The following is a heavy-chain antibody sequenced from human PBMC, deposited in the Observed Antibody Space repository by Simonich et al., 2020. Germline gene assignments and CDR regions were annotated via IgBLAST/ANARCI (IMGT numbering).Heavy chain of an antibody. V-gene: IGHV3-21*01. Sequence: EVQLVESGGGLVKPGGSLRLSCAASGFTFSSYSMNWVRQAPGKGLEWVSAISSSSSYIYYADPEKGRFTISRDHAKNALYLQMNSRRAEDTAVYYCARWIAVAGTGAYGMDVWGQGTTVTVSS. J-gene: IGHJ6*02. D-gene: IGHD6-19*01. CDR2: ISSSSSYI. CDR1: GFTFSSYS. CDR3: ARWIAVAGTGAYGMDV.